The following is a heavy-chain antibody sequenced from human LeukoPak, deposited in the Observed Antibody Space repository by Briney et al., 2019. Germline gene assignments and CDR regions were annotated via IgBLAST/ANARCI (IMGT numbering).Heavy chain of an antibody. V-gene: IGHV3-23*01. CDR3: ASTVDWGPYDILTGYYPPLDY. J-gene: IGHJ4*02. Sequence: GGSLRLSCAASGFTFSSYAMSWVRQAPGKGLEWVSAISGSGSSTYYADSVKGRFTISRDNSKNTLYLQMNSLRSDDTAVYYCASTVDWGPYDILTGYYPPLDYWGQGTLVTVSS. CDR2: ISGSGSST. D-gene: IGHD3-9*01. CDR1: GFTFSSYA.